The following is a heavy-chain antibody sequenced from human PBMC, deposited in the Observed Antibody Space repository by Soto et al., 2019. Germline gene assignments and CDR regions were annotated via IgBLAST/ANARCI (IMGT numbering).Heavy chain of an antibody. Sequence: SETLSLTCTVSGGSISSYYWSWIRQPPGKELKWIGYIYYSESTNYNPSLKSRVTISVDTSKSQFSLKLSSVTAADTAVYYCVTWMEEDYYDSSVQIDWFDPWGQGTLVTVSS. V-gene: IGHV4-59*01. D-gene: IGHD3-22*01. CDR3: VTWMEEDYYDSSVQIDWFDP. CDR1: GGSISSYY. CDR2: IYYSEST. J-gene: IGHJ5*02.